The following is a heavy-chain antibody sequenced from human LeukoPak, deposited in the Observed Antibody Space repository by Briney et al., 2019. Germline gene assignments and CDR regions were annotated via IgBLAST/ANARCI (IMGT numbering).Heavy chain of an antibody. CDR3: AKIGAVAGHFDY. CDR2: IRYDGSDK. D-gene: IGHD6-19*01. Sequence: GGSLRLSCAASGFTFSSYGMRWVRQAPGKGLEWVAFIRYDGSDKYYADSVKGRFTISRDNSKNTLYLQMNSLRGEDTAVYYCAKIGAVAGHFDYWGQGTLVTVSS. CDR1: GFTFSSYG. J-gene: IGHJ4*02. V-gene: IGHV3-30*02.